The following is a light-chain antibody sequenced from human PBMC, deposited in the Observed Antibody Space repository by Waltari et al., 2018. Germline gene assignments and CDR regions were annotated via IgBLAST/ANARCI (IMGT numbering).Light chain of an antibody. CDR2: KAS. CDR1: QRISSW. CDR3: QHYNSYPWT. V-gene: IGKV1-5*03. Sequence: DIQMTPSPSTLSAFVGDRVTISCRASQRISSWLAWYQQKSRKAPKLLIYKASSLESRVPSRFSSSGSGTEFTLTISSLQPDDFATYYCQHYNSYPWTFGQGTKVEIK. J-gene: IGKJ1*01.